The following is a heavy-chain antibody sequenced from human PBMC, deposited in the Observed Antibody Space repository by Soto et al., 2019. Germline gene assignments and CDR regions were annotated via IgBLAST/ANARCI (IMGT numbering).Heavy chain of an antibody. J-gene: IGHJ6*02. CDR1: GYSFTSYW. D-gene: IGHD5-12*01. V-gene: IGHV5-51*01. CDR3: ARQGYSGYDRYYYYGMDV. Sequence: GESLRLSCKGSGYSFTSYWIGWLRQMPGKGLEWMGIIYPGDSDTRYSPSFQGQVTISADKSISTAYLQWSSLKASDTAMYYCARQGYSGYDRYYYYGMDVWGQGTTVTVSS. CDR2: IYPGDSDT.